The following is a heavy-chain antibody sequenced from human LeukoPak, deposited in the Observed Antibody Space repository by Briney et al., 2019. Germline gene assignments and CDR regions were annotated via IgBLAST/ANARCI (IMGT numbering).Heavy chain of an antibody. D-gene: IGHD2-15*01. CDR1: GFTLSRYA. J-gene: IGHJ6*02. Sequence: PGGSLRHSRPASGFTLSRYAMRWVRPAPGKGLEWVSAIYGRGGSTYYADSVKGRFTISRDNSKNTLYLQMNSLSAEDAAVYYCAKDLPECSGGSCSGGRDVWCQGTTVTVSS. V-gene: IGHV3-23*01. CDR3: AKDLPECSGGSCSGGRDV. CDR2: IYGRGGST.